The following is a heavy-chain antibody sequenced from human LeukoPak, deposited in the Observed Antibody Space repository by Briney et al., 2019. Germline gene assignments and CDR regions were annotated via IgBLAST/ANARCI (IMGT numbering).Heavy chain of an antibody. D-gene: IGHD2-21*02. CDR1: GFTFSSYS. J-gene: IGHJ4*02. V-gene: IGHV3-69-1*01. Sequence: GGSLRLSCAASGFTFSSYSMNWVRQSPGKGLEWVSSISNTNAIFYTDSVKGRFTISRDNARNSLYLQMYSLRVEDTAVYYCAREQTRGGDLDYWGQGARVTVSS. CDR2: ISNTNAI. CDR3: AREQTRGGDLDY.